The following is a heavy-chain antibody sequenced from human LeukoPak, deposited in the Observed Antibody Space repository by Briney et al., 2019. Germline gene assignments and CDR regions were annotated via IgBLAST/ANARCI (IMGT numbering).Heavy chain of an antibody. D-gene: IGHD3-10*01. J-gene: IGHJ4*02. V-gene: IGHV4-61*02. CDR1: GGSISSGSYY. CDR2: IYTSGST. CDR3: ARGSGYGSGSYSDY. Sequence: SSQTLSLTCTVSGGSISSGSYYWSWIRQPAGKGLEWIGRIYTSGSTNYSPSLKSRVTISVDTSKNQFSLKLSSVTAADTAVYYCARGSGYGSGSYSDYWGQGTLVTVSS.